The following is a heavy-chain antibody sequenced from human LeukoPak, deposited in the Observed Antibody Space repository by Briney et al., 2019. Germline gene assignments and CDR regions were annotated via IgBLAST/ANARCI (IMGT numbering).Heavy chain of an antibody. Sequence: SETLSLTCTVSGGSISSGSYYWSWIRQPAGKGLEWIGRIYTSGSTNYNPSLKSRVTMSVDTSKNQFSLKLSSVTAADTAVYYCARGTIAVEIDYWGQGTLVTVSS. D-gene: IGHD6-19*01. CDR3: ARGTIAVEIDY. V-gene: IGHV4-61*02. J-gene: IGHJ4*02. CDR2: IYTSGST. CDR1: GGSISSGSYY.